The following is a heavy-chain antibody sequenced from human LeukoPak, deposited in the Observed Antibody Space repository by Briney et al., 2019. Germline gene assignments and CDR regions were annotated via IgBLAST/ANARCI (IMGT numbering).Heavy chain of an antibody. CDR1: GFTFSSNG. J-gene: IGHJ6*03. D-gene: IGHD3-22*01. Sequence: GGSLRLPCAASGFTFSSNGMSWVRQAPGKGLVWVSRINSDGSSTSYADSVKGRFTISRDNAKNTLYLQMNSLRAEDTAVYYCARGDYDSSMYYYYYMDVWGKGTTVTISS. V-gene: IGHV3-74*01. CDR3: ARGDYDSSMYYYYYMDV. CDR2: INSDGSST.